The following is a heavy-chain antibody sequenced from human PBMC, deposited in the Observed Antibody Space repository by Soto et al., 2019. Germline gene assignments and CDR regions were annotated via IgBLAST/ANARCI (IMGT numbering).Heavy chain of an antibody. D-gene: IGHD5-12*01. J-gene: IGHJ6*02. Sequence: TGGSLRLSCAASGFTFSSYSMNWVRQAPGKGLEWVSYISSSSSTIYYADSVKGRFTISRDNAKNSLYLQVNSLRAEDTAVYYCARADSGYAHGYYYYGMDVWGQGTTVTVSS. CDR1: GFTFSSYS. V-gene: IGHV3-48*01. CDR2: ISSSSSTI. CDR3: ARADSGYAHGYYYYGMDV.